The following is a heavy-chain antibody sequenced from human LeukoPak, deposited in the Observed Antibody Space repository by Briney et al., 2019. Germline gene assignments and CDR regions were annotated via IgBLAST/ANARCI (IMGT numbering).Heavy chain of an antibody. Sequence: KPSETLSLTCAVSGGSISSSSYYWGWIRQPPGKGLEWIGSIYYSGNSYYNPSLKSRVTISVDTSKNQFSLKLSSVTAADTAVYYCAKLQSSRGFSYGEYFFDYWGQGILVTVSS. D-gene: IGHD5-18*01. V-gene: IGHV4-39*01. CDR1: GGSISSSSYY. CDR3: AKLQSSRGFSYGEYFFDY. CDR2: IYYSGNS. J-gene: IGHJ4*02.